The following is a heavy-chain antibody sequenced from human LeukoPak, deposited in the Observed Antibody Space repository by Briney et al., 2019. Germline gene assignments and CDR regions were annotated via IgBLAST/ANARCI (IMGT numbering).Heavy chain of an antibody. CDR1: GFNFNDVW. D-gene: IGHD3-10*01. CDR2: VKREADGVTT. J-gene: IGHJ4*02. Sequence: GGSLRLSCAASGFNFNDVWMNWVRQAPGKGLEWVGRVKREADGVTTDYPASVKGRFTISRDDSKTTLFLQMNNPRTEDTAVYYCTSRVRTTNDHWGQGALVTVSS. CDR3: TSRVRTTNDH. V-gene: IGHV3-15*01.